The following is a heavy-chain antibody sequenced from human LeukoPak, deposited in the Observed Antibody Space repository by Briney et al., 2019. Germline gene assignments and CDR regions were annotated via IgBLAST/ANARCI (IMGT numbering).Heavy chain of an antibody. CDR1: GFTFSRYS. Sequence: PGGSLRLSCAASGFTFSRYSMNWVRQAPGKGLEWVSSISISSSYIYYADSVKGRFTMSRDNAKNSLYLQMNSLRAEDTAVYYCARVLSRGYSDSLDYWGQGTLVTVSS. V-gene: IGHV3-21*01. J-gene: IGHJ4*02. D-gene: IGHD5-12*01. CDR3: ARVLSRGYSDSLDY. CDR2: ISISSSYI.